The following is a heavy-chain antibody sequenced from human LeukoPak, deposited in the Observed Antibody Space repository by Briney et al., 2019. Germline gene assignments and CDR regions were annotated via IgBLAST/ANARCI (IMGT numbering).Heavy chain of an antibody. J-gene: IGHJ4*02. CDR1: GFTFSSYG. D-gene: IGHD6-19*01. Sequence: GGSLRLSCAASGFTFSSYGMHWVRQAPGKGLEGVAVISYDGNNKHYADSVKGRITISRDNSKNTGYLQMNSLRAEDTAVYYCARRYSSGWFGIDYWGQGTLVTAPS. CDR3: ARRYSSGWFGIDY. CDR2: ISYDGNNK. V-gene: IGHV3-30*03.